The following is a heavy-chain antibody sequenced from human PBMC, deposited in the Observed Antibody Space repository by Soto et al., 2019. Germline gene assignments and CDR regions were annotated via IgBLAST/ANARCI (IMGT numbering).Heavy chain of an antibody. CDR1: GYTFTSYD. V-gene: IGHV1-8*01. CDR2: MNPNSGNT. CDR3: ARDRGVRYYYYGMDV. D-gene: IGHD3-10*01. Sequence: ASVKVSCKASGYTFTSYDINWVRQATGQGLEWMGWMNPNSGNTGYAQKFQGRVTMTRNTSISTAYMELSSLRSEDTAVYYCARDRGVRYYYYGMDVWGQGATVTVSS. J-gene: IGHJ6*02.